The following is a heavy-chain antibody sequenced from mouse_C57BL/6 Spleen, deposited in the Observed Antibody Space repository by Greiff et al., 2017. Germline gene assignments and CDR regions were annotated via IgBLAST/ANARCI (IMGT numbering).Heavy chain of an antibody. J-gene: IGHJ3*01. CDR2: IWGVGST. CDR3: ASEGDYDIPFAY. CDR1: GFSLTSYG. V-gene: IGHV2-6*01. Sequence: VQLQQSGPGLVAPSQSLSITCTVSGFSLTSYGVDWVRQSPGKGLEWLGVIWGVGSTNYNSALKSRLSISKDNSKSQVFLKMNSLQTDDTAMYYCASEGDYDIPFAYWGQGTLVTVSA. D-gene: IGHD2-4*01.